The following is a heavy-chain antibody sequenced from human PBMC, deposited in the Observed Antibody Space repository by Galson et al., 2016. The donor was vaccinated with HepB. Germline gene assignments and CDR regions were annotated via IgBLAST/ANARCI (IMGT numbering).Heavy chain of an antibody. CDR3: ARTLGYYGSGSWGWFDP. V-gene: IGHV4-59*01. CDR2: VYYSGNT. CDR1: GDSITIYY. D-gene: IGHD3-10*01. Sequence: SETLSLTCSVSGDSITIYYWTWIRQSPGKGLEWIGSVYYSGNTNYNPSLKSRVAISFDTSKNQFSLKLSSVTAADTAVYYCARTLGYYGSGSWGWFDPWGQGTLVTVSS. J-gene: IGHJ5*02.